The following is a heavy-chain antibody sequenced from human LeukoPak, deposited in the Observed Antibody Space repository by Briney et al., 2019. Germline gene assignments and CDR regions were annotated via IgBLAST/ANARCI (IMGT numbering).Heavy chain of an antibody. CDR3: ARDGLLWFGELLSY. CDR2: ISYDGSNK. V-gene: IGHV3-30*04. Sequence: GGSLRLSCAASGFTFSSYAMHWVRQAPGKGLEWVAVISYDGSNKYYADSVKGRFTISRDNSKNTLYLQMNSLRAEDTAVYYCARDGLLWFGELLSYWGQGTLVTVSS. CDR1: GFTFSSYA. D-gene: IGHD3-10*01. J-gene: IGHJ4*02.